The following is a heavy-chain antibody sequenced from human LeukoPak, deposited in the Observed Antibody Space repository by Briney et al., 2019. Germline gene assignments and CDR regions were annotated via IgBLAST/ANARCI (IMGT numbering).Heavy chain of an antibody. CDR1: GFTVSSNY. CDR2: IYSGGST. Sequence: GGSLRLSCAASGFTVSSNYMSWVRQAPGKGLEWVSVIYSGGSTYYADSVKGRFTISRDDSKNTLYLQMNSLRAEDTAVYYCARAYYDILTGFLFDYWGQGTLVTVSS. CDR3: ARAYYDILTGFLFDY. V-gene: IGHV3-66*01. J-gene: IGHJ4*02. D-gene: IGHD3-9*01.